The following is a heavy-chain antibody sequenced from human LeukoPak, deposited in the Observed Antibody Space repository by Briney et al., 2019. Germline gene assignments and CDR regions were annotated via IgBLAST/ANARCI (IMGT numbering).Heavy chain of an antibody. Sequence: GGSLRLSCAASGFTFSSYWMSWDRQAPGKGLEWVANIKQDGSEKYYVDSVKGRFTISRDNAKNSLYLQMNSLRAEDMALYYCAKDGDFMSSGPVGYFDYWGQGTLVTVSS. CDR2: IKQDGSEK. CDR3: AKDGDFMSSGPVGYFDY. D-gene: IGHD6-19*01. V-gene: IGHV3-7*03. CDR1: GFTFSSYW. J-gene: IGHJ4*02.